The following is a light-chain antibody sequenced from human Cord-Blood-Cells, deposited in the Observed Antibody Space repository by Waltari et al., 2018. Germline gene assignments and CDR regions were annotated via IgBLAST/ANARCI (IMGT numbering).Light chain of an antibody. V-gene: IGKV1-39*01. CDR1: QSISSY. J-gene: IGKJ4*01. CDR3: QQSYSTPPVT. Sequence: DIQMTQSQSSLSASVGDRVTITCRASQSISSYLNWYQQKPGKAPKLLIYAASSLQSGVPSRFSGSGSGTDFTLTISSLQPEDFATYYCQQSYSTPPVTFGGGTKVEIK. CDR2: AAS.